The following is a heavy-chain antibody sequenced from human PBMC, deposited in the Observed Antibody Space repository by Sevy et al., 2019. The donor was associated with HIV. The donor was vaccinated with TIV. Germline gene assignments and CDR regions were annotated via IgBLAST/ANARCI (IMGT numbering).Heavy chain of an antibody. J-gene: IGHJ6*02. CDR1: GFTISRYG. CDR2: ISYDGSNQ. CDR3: AKELPSDYDFWSGYYPSYYYYGMDV. Sequence: GGSLRLSCAASGFTISRYGMHWVRQAPGKGLEWVAVISYDGSNQYYADSVKGRFTISRDNSKNTLYLQMNSLRAEDTAVYYCAKELPSDYDFWSGYYPSYYYYGMDVWGQGTTVTVSS. D-gene: IGHD3-3*01. V-gene: IGHV3-30*18.